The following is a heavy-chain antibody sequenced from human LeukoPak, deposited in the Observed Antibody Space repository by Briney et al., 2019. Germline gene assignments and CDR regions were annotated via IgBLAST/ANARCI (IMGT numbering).Heavy chain of an antibody. Sequence: ASVKVSCKASGYTFTSYGISWVRQAPGQGLEWMGWISAYNGNTNYAQKFQGRVTMTRDTSTSTVYMELSSLKSEDTAVYYCARVEVDNSGSYHFDYWGQGTLVTVSS. CDR2: ISAYNGNT. CDR1: GYTFTSYG. CDR3: ARVEVDNSGSYHFDY. V-gene: IGHV1-18*01. D-gene: IGHD3-10*01. J-gene: IGHJ4*02.